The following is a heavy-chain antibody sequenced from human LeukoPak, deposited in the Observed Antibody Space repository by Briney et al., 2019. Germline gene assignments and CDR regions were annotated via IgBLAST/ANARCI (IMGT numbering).Heavy chain of an antibody. Sequence: PSETLSLTCAVYGGSFSGYYWSWIRQPPGKGLEWIGEINHSGSTNYNPSLKSRVTISVDTSKNQFSLKLSSVTAADTAVYYCAGTKRPRWRNIAAAAKYYYGMDVWGQGTTVTVSS. D-gene: IGHD6-13*01. J-gene: IGHJ6*02. V-gene: IGHV4-34*01. CDR2: INHSGST. CDR1: GGSFSGYY. CDR3: AGTKRPRWRNIAAAAKYYYGMDV.